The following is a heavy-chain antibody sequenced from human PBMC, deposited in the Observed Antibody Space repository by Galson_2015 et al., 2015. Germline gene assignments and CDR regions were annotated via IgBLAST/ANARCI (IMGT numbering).Heavy chain of an antibody. CDR3: AREMYSSAWTHWFDP. Sequence: SLRLSCAASGFTFSSSWMTWVRQAPGKGLEWVANIKQDGSEKYYVDSVKGRFTISRDNAKNSLYLQMNSLRAEDTAVYYCAREMYSSAWTHWFDPWGQGTLVTVSS. V-gene: IGHV3-7*05. CDR1: GFTFSSSW. J-gene: IGHJ5*02. D-gene: IGHD6-19*01. CDR2: IKQDGSEK.